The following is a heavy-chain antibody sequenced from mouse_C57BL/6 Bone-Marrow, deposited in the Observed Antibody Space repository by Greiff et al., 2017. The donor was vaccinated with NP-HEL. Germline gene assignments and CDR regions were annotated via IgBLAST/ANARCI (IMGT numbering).Heavy chain of an antibody. D-gene: IGHD1-1*01. Sequence: QVQLQQSGAELAKPGASVKLSCKASGYTFTSYCMHWVKQRPGQGLEWIGYINPSSGYTKYNQKFKDKATLTADKSSSTAYMQLSSLTYEDSAVYYCARGDYGSSYYFDYWGQDTTLTVSS. CDR1: GYTFTSYC. V-gene: IGHV1-7*01. CDR2: INPSSGYT. J-gene: IGHJ2*01. CDR3: ARGDYGSSYYFDY.